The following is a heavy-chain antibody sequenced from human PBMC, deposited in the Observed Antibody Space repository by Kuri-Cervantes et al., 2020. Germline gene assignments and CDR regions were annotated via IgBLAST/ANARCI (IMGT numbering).Heavy chain of an antibody. Sequence: SETLSLTCTVSGGSISSSSYYWGWIRQSPGKGLEWIGEINHSGSTNYNPSLKSRVTISVDTSKNQFSLKLSSVTAADTAVYYCARAPHCSSTSCSGDYFDYWGQGTLVTVSS. D-gene: IGHD2-2*01. J-gene: IGHJ4*02. CDR2: INHSGST. V-gene: IGHV4-39*07. CDR3: ARAPHCSSTSCSGDYFDY. CDR1: GGSISSSSYY.